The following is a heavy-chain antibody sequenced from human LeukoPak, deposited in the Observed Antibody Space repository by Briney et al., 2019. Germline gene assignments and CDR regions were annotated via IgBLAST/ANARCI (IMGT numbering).Heavy chain of an antibody. CDR3: AKQQTMIVVVITYDY. D-gene: IGHD3-22*01. CDR1: GFTFSSYA. V-gene: IGHV3-23*01. Sequence: GGSLRLSCAASGFTFSSYAMSWVRQAPGKRLEWVSAISGSGGSTYYADSVKGRFTISRDNSKNTLYLQMNSLRAEDTAVYYCAKQQTMIVVVITYDYWGQGTLVTVSS. J-gene: IGHJ4*02. CDR2: ISGSGGST.